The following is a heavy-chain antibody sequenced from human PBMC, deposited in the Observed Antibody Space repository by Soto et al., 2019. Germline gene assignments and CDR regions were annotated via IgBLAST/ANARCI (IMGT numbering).Heavy chain of an antibody. J-gene: IGHJ4*02. V-gene: IGHV1-2*02. D-gene: IGHD6-6*01. Sequence: ASVKVSCKASGYTFTRYYMHWVRQAPGQGLEWMGWINPNSGGTNYAQKFQGRVTMTRDTSISTAYMELSRLRSDDTAVYYCARGVAARRPIDYWGQGALVTVSS. CDR3: ARGVAARRPIDY. CDR2: INPNSGGT. CDR1: GYTFTRYY.